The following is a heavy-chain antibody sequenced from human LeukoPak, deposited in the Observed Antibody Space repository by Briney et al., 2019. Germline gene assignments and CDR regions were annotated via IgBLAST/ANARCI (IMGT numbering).Heavy chain of an antibody. V-gene: IGHV3-21*01. D-gene: IGHD3-22*01. J-gene: IGHJ4*02. Sequence: GGSLRLSCAASGFTFSSYSMNWVRQAPGKGLEWVSSISSSSSYTYYADSVKGRFTISRDNAKNSLYLQMNSLRAEDTAVYYCAREGGGYASSGYYYGYYFDYWGQGTLVTVSS. CDR2: ISSSSSYT. CDR3: AREGGGYASSGYYYGYYFDY. CDR1: GFTFSSYS.